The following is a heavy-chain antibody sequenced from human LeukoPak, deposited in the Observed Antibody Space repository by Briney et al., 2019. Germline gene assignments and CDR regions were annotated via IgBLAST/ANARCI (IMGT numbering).Heavy chain of an antibody. CDR3: ARHEDTMIAGFAFDI. CDR2: IYPGDSHT. J-gene: IGHJ3*02. Sequence: GESLKISCKGSGYSFTSYWIGWVRQVPGKGLEWMGIIYPGDSHTRYSPSFQGQVTISADKSITTAYLQWSSLKASDTATYDCARHEDTMIAGFAFDIWGQGTMVTVSS. D-gene: IGHD3-22*01. CDR1: GYSFTSYW. V-gene: IGHV5-51*01.